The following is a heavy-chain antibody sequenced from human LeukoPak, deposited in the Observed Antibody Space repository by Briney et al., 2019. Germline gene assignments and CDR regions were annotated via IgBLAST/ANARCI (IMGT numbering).Heavy chain of an antibody. V-gene: IGHV4-39*02. CDR1: GGSIRSSYYY. CDR3: ARERAGDPLDY. CDR2: IYDSGST. D-gene: IGHD2-21*02. Sequence: PSETLSLTCTVSGGSIRSSYYYWGWIRQPPGKGLEWIGSIYDSGSTYYNPSLKSRVTISVDTSKNQFSLKLSSVTAADTAVYYCARERAGDPLDYWGQGTLVTVSS. J-gene: IGHJ4*02.